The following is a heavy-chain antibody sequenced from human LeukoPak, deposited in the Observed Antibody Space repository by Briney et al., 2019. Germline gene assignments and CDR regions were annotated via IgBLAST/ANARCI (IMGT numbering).Heavy chain of an antibody. J-gene: IGHJ3*02. CDR3: ARVGSYAFDI. Sequence: SETLSLTCTVSGGSISTYYWSWIRQPPGKGLEWIGYIHYSGSTNQNPSLKNRVTISVDTSKNQFSLKLSSVTAADTAVYYCARVGSYAFDIWGQGTMVTVSS. V-gene: IGHV4-59*01. CDR1: GGSISTYY. CDR2: IHYSGST.